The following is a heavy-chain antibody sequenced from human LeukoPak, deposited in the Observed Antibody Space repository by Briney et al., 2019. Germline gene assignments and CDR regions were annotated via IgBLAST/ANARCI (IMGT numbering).Heavy chain of an antibody. Sequence: SVKVSCKASGGTFSSYAISWVRQAPGQGLEWMGGIIPIFGTANYAQKFQGRVTITADKSTSTAYMELSSLRSEDTAVYYCAVGDGYKMVLNYFDYWGQGTLVTVSS. CDR1: GGTFSSYA. V-gene: IGHV1-69*06. CDR3: AVGDGYKMVLNYFDY. J-gene: IGHJ4*02. D-gene: IGHD5-24*01. CDR2: IIPIFGTA.